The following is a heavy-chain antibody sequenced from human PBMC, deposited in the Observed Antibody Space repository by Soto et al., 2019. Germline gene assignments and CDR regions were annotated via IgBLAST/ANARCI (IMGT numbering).Heavy chain of an antibody. J-gene: IGHJ6*03. CDR3: ARDRAARPPGYYYMDV. D-gene: IGHD6-6*01. CDR1: GGTFSSYT. CDR2: IIPILGIA. V-gene: IGHV1-69*04. Sequence: ASVKVSCKASGGTFSSYTISWVRQAPGQGLEWMGRIIPILGIANYVQKFQGRVTITADKSSSTAYMELSSLRSEDTAVYYCARDRAARPPGYYYMDVWGKGTTVTVSS.